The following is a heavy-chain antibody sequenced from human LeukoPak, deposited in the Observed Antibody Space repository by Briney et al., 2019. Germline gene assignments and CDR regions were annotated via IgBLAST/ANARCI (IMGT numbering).Heavy chain of an antibody. CDR3: ARDYGDYEFIE. Sequence: SETLSLTCTVSGGSISRYYWSWIRQPPGKGLEWMGYIHSSGSTNYNPSLKSRITISVDTSKNQFYLKLTSVTAADTAVYYCARDYGDYEFIEWGQGTLVTVSS. V-gene: IGHV4-59*01. CDR2: IHSSGST. D-gene: IGHD4-17*01. J-gene: IGHJ4*02. CDR1: GGSISRYY.